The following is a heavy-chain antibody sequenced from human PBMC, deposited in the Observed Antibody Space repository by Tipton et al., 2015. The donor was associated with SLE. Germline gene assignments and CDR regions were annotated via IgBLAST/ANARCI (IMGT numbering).Heavy chain of an antibody. V-gene: IGHV4-59*11. CDR3: ARDGAYYDFWSGYSGGEDGAFDI. D-gene: IGHD3-3*01. Sequence: TLSLTCTVSGGSISSHYWSWIRQPPGKGLEWIGYIYYSGSTNYNPSLKSRVTISVDTSKNQFSLKLSPVTAADTAVYYCARDGAYYDFWSGYSGGEDGAFDIWGQGTMVTVSS. J-gene: IGHJ3*02. CDR2: IYYSGST. CDR1: GGSISSHY.